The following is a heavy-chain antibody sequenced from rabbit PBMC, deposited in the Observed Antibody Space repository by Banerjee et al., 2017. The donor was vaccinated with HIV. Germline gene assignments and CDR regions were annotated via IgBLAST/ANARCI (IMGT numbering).Heavy chain of an antibody. D-gene: IGHD1-1*01. Sequence: QLKETGGGLAQPGGSLTLSCKASGFDGSSYYMRWVSQAPGKGLEWIEIFYTGQGNADYANWVNGRFTISSDNAQNTVDLQMNSLTAADTAAYFCARDLFGYLGWSDLWGPGTLVTVS. V-gene: IGHV1S7*01. CDR3: ARDLFGYLGWSDL. CDR2: FYTGQGNA. J-gene: IGHJ4*01. CDR1: GFDGSSYY.